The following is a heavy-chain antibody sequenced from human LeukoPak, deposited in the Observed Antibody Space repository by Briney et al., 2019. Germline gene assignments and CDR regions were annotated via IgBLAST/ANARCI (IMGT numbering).Heavy chain of an antibody. Sequence: ASVKVSCKASGYTCTGYYMHWVRQAPGQGLEWVGWVNPNSGGTNYAQKFQGRVTMTRDTSISTAYMELSRLRSDDTAVYYCAREGDSNYVYWGQGTLVTVSS. CDR3: AREGDSNYVY. J-gene: IGHJ4*02. CDR2: VNPNSGGT. CDR1: GYTCTGYY. V-gene: IGHV1-2*02. D-gene: IGHD4-11*01.